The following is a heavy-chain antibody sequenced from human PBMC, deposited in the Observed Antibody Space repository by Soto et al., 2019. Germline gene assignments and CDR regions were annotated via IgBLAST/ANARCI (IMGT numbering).Heavy chain of an antibody. Sequence: QVHLVQSGVEVKTPGASVKVSCQASGYTFFTYDISWVRQAPGQWLEWMGWISTYSGDTKYAQKFQGRVTMTPDTSTTTAYLELRSLRSDGTAVYYCAIHHGPTTSENWFDPWGQGTLVTVSS. CDR3: AIHHGPTTSENWFDP. D-gene: IGHD5-12*01. CDR2: ISTYSGDT. V-gene: IGHV1-18*01. CDR1: GYTFFTYD. J-gene: IGHJ5*02.